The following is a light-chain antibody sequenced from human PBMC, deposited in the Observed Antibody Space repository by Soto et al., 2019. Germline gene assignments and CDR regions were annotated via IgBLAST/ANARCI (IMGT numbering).Light chain of an antibody. V-gene: IGKV1-27*01. Sequence: DIQMTQSPTSLSASVGDRVTITCRASQGIRNYVAWYQQIPAKAPKLLIYAASTLQSGVPSRFSGSGSGTAFTLTINVLQPEDVATYSCQKYSSVPVFGPGTKVEIK. J-gene: IGKJ3*01. CDR3: QKYSSVPV. CDR2: AAS. CDR1: QGIRNY.